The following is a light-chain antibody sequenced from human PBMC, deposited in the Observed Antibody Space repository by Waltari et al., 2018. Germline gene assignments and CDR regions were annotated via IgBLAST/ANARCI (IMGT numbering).Light chain of an antibody. CDR2: GAS. CDR1: QSVSKS. CDR3: QQYGNWPLT. Sequence: EIVLTQSPVTLSLSPGEGATLSCRASQSVSKSLAWYQQKPGQAPSLLIYGASSRATGIPDRVSGTGSGTDLTLTISSLEAEDFTVYSGQQYGNWPLTVGGGTTVEI. J-gene: IGKJ4*01. V-gene: IGKV3-20*01.